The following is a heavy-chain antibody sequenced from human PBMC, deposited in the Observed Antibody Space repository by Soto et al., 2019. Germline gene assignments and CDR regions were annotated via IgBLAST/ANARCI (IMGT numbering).Heavy chain of an antibody. CDR2: ISSSSSYI. V-gene: IGHV3-21*01. D-gene: IGHD3-10*01. CDR1: GFTFSSYS. Sequence: GGSLRLSCAASGFTFSSYSMNWVRQAPGKGLEWVSSISSSSSYIYYADSVKGRFTISRDNAKNSLYLQMNSLRAEDTAVYYCARVPLSGPKLLWFGESYFDYWGQGTLVTVSS. CDR3: ARVPLSGPKLLWFGESYFDY. J-gene: IGHJ4*02.